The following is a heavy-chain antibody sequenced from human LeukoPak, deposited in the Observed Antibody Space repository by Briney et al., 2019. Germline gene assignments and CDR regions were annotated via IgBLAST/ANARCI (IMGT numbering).Heavy chain of an antibody. CDR2: IDSGGVT. J-gene: IGHJ3*02. CDR1: VSSNY. Sequence: GGSLRLSCAVSVSSNYMSWVRQAPGKGLGWVSLIDSGGVTYYADSVKGRFTISRHNSKNTLYLQMNSLRAEDTAVYYCARHIVLDGPDAVDIWGQGTMVTVSS. D-gene: IGHD2-8*02. CDR3: ARHIVLDGPDAVDI. V-gene: IGHV3-53*04.